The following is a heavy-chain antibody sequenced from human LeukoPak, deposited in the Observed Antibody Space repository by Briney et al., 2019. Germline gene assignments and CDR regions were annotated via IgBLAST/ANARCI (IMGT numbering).Heavy chain of an antibody. CDR3: AREGYDFWSGYFRGLDF. V-gene: IGHV3-7*01. D-gene: IGHD3-3*01. CDR2: IKQDGSEK. J-gene: IGHJ4*02. CDR1: GFTFSSYW. Sequence: GGSLRLSCAASGFTFSSYWMSWVRQAPGKGLEWVANIKQDGSEKYYVDSVKGRFTISRDNAKNSLYLQMNSLRAEGTAVYYCAREGYDFWSGYFRGLDFWGQGTLVTVSS.